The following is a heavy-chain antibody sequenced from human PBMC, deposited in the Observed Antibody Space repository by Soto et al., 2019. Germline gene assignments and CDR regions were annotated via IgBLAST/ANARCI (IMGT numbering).Heavy chain of an antibody. J-gene: IGHJ4*02. CDR1: GFTLSNAW. CDR2: IKRKADGGIT. D-gene: IGHD2-15*01. V-gene: IGHV3-15*01. Sequence: EVQLVESGGGLVKPGGSLRLSCAASGFTLSNAWMSWVRQAPGKGLEWVGRIKRKADGGITDYAAPVKDRFTISRDDSKNTLYLQMNSLKTEDTAVYYCTTIVVVAATPFDYWGQGTLVTVSS. CDR3: TTIVVVAATPFDY.